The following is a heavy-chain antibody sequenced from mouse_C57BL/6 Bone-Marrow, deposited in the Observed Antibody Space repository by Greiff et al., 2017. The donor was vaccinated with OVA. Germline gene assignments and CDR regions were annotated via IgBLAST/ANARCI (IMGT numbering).Heavy chain of an antibody. CDR2: ISSGSSTI. CDR1: GFTFSDYG. CDR3: EREGSNWVYAMDY. J-gene: IGHJ4*01. V-gene: IGHV5-17*01. Sequence: EVKLVEPGGGLVKPGASLKLSCAASGFTFSDYGMHWVRQAPEKGLEWVAYISSGSSTINYADTVKGRFTLSRDNAKNTLCLQLTSLRSEDTAMYYCEREGSNWVYAMDYWGQGTSVTVSS. D-gene: IGHD4-1*01.